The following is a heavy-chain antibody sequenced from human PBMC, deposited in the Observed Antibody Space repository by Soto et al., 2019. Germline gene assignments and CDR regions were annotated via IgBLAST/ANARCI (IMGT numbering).Heavy chain of an antibody. CDR1: GCTLMSYA. D-gene: IGHD3-16*01. CDR3: ARISSLLSLSRPDY. CDR2: ISSDGTNK. V-gene: IGHV3-30-3*01. Sequence: QVQLMESGGGVVQPERSLRLSCAASGCTLMSYAMHWVRQAPGKGLEWVAGISSDGTNKYYTDSVKGRFTLSRDNSKKTVYLQMNSLRGEDTAVYYCARISSLLSLSRPDYWGQGTLVTVSS. J-gene: IGHJ4*02.